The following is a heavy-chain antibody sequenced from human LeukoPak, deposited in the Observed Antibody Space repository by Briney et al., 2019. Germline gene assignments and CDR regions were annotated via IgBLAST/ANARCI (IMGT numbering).Heavy chain of an antibody. Sequence: GGSLRLSCAASGFTFSSYAMSWVRQAPGKGLEWVSAISGSGGSTYYADSVKGRFTISRDNAKNSLFLQMNSLRPEDTAVYYCVKDGAIGTARFYFDYWGQGNMVTVSS. V-gene: IGHV3-23*01. D-gene: IGHD1-1*01. CDR1: GFTFSSYA. CDR3: VKDGAIGTARFYFDY. J-gene: IGHJ4*02. CDR2: ISGSGGST.